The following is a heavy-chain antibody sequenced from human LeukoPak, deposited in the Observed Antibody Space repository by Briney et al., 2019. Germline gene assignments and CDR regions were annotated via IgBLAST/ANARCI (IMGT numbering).Heavy chain of an antibody. J-gene: IGHJ4*02. D-gene: IGHD2-15*01. CDR2: INSRSSDI. CDR3: ARDGVALY. V-gene: IGHV3-48*01. CDR1: GFTFSNDG. Sequence: GGSLRLSCAASGFTFSNDGMSWVRQAPGKRPEWISYINSRSSDIHYADSVRGRFTIYRDNVKNSLFLQMNSLRVEDTAVYFCARDGVALYWGQGTLATVSS.